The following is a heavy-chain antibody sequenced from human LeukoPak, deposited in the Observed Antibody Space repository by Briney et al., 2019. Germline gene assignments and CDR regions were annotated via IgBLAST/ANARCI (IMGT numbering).Heavy chain of an antibody. Sequence: SETLSLTCTVSGGSVTNYYWSWIRQPPGEGLEWIGYIYYSGSTHYNPSLKSRLTISVDTSKNQFSLKLTSMTAADTAVYYCARYSSGGYYFDYWGQGTLVTVSS. D-gene: IGHD6-19*01. J-gene: IGHJ4*02. CDR2: IYYSGST. V-gene: IGHV4-59*08. CDR3: ARYSSGGYYFDY. CDR1: GGSVTNYY.